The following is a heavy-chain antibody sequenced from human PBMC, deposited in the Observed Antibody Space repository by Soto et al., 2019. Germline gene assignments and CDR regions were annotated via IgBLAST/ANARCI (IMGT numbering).Heavy chain of an antibody. D-gene: IGHD3-10*01. CDR1: GFTFSSYW. CDR3: AKASLVRELAVSSDY. J-gene: IGHJ4*02. Sequence: GGSLRLSCAASGFTFSSYWMHWVRQAPGKGLVWVSRINPDGSSTSYADSVKGRFTISRDNAKSTLYLQMNSLRAEDTAVYYCAKASLVRELAVSSDYWGQGTLVTVSS. CDR2: INPDGSST. V-gene: IGHV3-74*01.